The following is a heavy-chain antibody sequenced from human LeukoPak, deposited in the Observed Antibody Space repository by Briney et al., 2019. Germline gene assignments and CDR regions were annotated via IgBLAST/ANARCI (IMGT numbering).Heavy chain of an antibody. Sequence: TSETLSLTCAVYGGSFSGYYWSWIRQPPGKGLEWIGEINHSGSTNYNPSLKSRVTISVDTSKNQFSLKLSSVTAADTAVYYCARHGGYDILTGYYNVWYFDLWGRGTLVTVSS. D-gene: IGHD3-9*01. V-gene: IGHV4-34*01. J-gene: IGHJ2*01. CDR1: GGSFSGYY. CDR3: ARHGGYDILTGYYNVWYFDL. CDR2: INHSGST.